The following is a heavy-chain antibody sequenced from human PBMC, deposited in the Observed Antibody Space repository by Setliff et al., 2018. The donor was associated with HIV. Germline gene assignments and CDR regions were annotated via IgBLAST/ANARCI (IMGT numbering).Heavy chain of an antibody. CDR1: GVIFSSYT. CDR3: ASAIVGLGYNFFNVDV. J-gene: IGHJ6*04. D-gene: IGHD1-26*01. V-gene: IGHV1-69*05. CDR2: IMPIFGTT. Sequence: SVKVSCKASGVIFSSYTISWIRQAPGQGLEWMGGIMPIFGTTNYAQRFQGRVTITTDKSTSTVYMELSSLRSEDTAVYYRASAIVGLGYNFFNVDVWGKGTTVTVSS.